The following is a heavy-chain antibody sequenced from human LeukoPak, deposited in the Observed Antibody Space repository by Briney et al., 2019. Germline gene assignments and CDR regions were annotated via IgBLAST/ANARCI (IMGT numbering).Heavy chain of an antibody. CDR3: ARGTGYRPFDY. J-gene: IGHJ4*02. V-gene: IGHV3-66*01. CDR1: GFTVSSNY. CDR2: IYSGGST. Sequence: GGSLRHSCAASGFTVSSNYMSWVRQAPGKGLEWVSVIYSGGSTYYADSVKGRFTISRDNSKNTLYLQMNSLRAEDTAVYYCARGTGYRPFDYWGQGTLVTVSS. D-gene: IGHD3/OR15-3a*01.